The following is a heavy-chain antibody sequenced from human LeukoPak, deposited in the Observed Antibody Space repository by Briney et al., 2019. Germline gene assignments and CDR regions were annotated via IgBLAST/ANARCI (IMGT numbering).Heavy chain of an antibody. CDR1: GFTFSSYS. D-gene: IGHD3-3*01. CDR2: ISSSSSTI. CDR3: ARGGTYYDFWSGPSDY. J-gene: IGHJ4*02. V-gene: IGHV3-48*04. Sequence: GGSLRLSCAASGFTFSSYSMNWVRQAPGKGLEWVSYISSSSSTIYYADSVKGRFTISRDNAKNSLYPQMNSLRAEDTAVYYCARGGTYYDFWSGPSDYWGQGTLVTVSS.